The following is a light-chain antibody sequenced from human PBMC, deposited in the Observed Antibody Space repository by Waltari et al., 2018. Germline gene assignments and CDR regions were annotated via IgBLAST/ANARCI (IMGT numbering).Light chain of an antibody. CDR3: AAWEDSLSGWL. Sequence: QSVLTQPPSASEAARKSVTISCSGSSSNIGSNSVSWYQQLPGTAPKLLIYYNDQRASGVSGRFAGSKSGTSASLAISGLQTEDEADYYCAAWEDSLSGWLFGGGTRLTVL. CDR1: SSNIGSNS. CDR2: YND. V-gene: IGLV1-47*02. J-gene: IGLJ2*01.